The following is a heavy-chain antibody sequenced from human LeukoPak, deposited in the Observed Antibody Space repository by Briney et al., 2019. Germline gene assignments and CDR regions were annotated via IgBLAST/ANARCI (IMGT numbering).Heavy chain of an antibody. Sequence: SETLSLTCAVSGGSISSGGYSWSWIRQPPGKGLEWIGYIYYSGSTYYNPSLKSRITISVDTSKNQFSLKLSSVTAADTAVYYCARADILTGYLSFYYMDVWGKGTTVTVSS. V-gene: IGHV4-30-4*07. CDR2: IYYSGST. D-gene: IGHD3-9*01. CDR3: ARADILTGYLSFYYMDV. CDR1: GGSISSGGYS. J-gene: IGHJ6*03.